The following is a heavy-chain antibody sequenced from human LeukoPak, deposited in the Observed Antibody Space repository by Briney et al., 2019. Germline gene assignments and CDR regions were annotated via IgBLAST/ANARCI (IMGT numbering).Heavy chain of an antibody. J-gene: IGHJ4*02. Sequence: GGPLRLSCAASGLPFCNYWMRWVRQARGRGREGVANINQDGTEIYYMDSVKGRFTISRDNAKNSLDLEMDSLRVEDKYIDYCARKYSWGQGILVTVSS. CDR2: INQDGTEI. CDR3: ARKYS. V-gene: IGHV3-7*01. CDR1: GLPFCNYW.